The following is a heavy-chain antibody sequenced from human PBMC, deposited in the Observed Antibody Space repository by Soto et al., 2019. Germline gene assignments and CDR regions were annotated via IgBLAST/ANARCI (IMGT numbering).Heavy chain of an antibody. J-gene: IGHJ5*02. CDR1: GASIISDGYY. CDR2: IHYSGGATYSP. D-gene: IGHD2-21*01. V-gene: IGHV4-31*03. CDR3: ARVPTYYKDSIVYQPVHP. Sequence: PSETLSLTCTVSGASIISDGYYWTWIRQHPGKGLEWLGYIHYSGGATYSPSYNPSLKSRIAISVDTSKRLFSLKLTSVSAADSVQXYSARVPTYYKDSIVYQPVHPWGQGTLVTVSS.